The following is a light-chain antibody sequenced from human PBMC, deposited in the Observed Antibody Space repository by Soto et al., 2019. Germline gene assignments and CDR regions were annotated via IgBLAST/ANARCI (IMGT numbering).Light chain of an antibody. V-gene: IGKV1-5*01. CDR1: QNINTD. CDR3: KQYRPLWT. Sequence: DIQMTQSPSTLSASVGDRVTITCRASQNINTDLAWYKQKPGKVPNLLIYHASSLVTGVPSRFSGSGSGTEFTLTISSLQPDDFAAFYCKQYRPLWTFGQGTKVEIK. J-gene: IGKJ1*01. CDR2: HAS.